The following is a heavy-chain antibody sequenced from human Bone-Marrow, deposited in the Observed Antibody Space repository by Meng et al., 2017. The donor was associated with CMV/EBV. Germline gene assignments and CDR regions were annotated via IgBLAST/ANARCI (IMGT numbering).Heavy chain of an antibody. CDR1: GASLKNYN. V-gene: IGHV4-4*07. CDR3: AGSRPGGGACDY. Sequence: QVHIPDSGPGLVNPSDALSLTCTVSGASLKNYNWNWVRQPAGQGLEWIGLIQVIGHTVYNPSLKSRVTVSLDASKSQFSLTLNSVTAADTATYYCAGSRPGGGACDYWGQGILVTVSS. J-gene: IGHJ4*02. D-gene: IGHD3-16*01. CDR2: IQVIGHT.